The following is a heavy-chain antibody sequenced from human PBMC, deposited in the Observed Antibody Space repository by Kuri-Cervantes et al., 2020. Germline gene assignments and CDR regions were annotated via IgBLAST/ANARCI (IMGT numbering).Heavy chain of an antibody. CDR3: ARDPGFVGANDY. CDR2: INSDGSST. Sequence: GESLKISCAASGFTFSSYWMHWVRQAPGKGLVWVSRINSDGSSTSYADSVKGRFTISRDNAKNTLYLQMNSLRAEDAAVYYCARDPGFVGANDYWGQGTLVTVSS. J-gene: IGHJ4*02. CDR1: GFTFSSYW. D-gene: IGHD3-10*01. V-gene: IGHV3-74*01.